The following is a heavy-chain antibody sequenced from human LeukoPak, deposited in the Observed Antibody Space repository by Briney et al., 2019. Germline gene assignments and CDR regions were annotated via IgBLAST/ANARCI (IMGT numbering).Heavy chain of an antibody. Sequence: GESLRLSCAASGFIFKKYWMNWVRQVPGKGLECLANIKEDGSETYYADSVKGRFTISRDNSKNTLYLQMNSLRAEDTAVYYCAKEDGYSSGWTPLYYYGMDVWGQGTTVTVSS. D-gene: IGHD6-19*01. J-gene: IGHJ6*02. CDR2: IKEDGSET. CDR1: GFIFKKYW. CDR3: AKEDGYSSGWTPLYYYGMDV. V-gene: IGHV3-7*03.